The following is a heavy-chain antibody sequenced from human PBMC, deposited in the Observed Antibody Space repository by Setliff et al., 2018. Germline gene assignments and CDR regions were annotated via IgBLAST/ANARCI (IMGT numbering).Heavy chain of an antibody. CDR2: IYHSGST. CDR3: ARQPEGGYYDSSGYYGMAPYYFDY. CDR1: GYSISSGYY. Sequence: SETLSLTCAVSGYSISSGYYWGWTRQPPGKGLEWIGSIYHSGSTYYNPSLKSRVTISVDTSKNQFSLKLSSVTAADTAVYYCARQPEGGYYDSSGYYGMAPYYFDYWGQGTLVTVSS. V-gene: IGHV4-38-2*01. D-gene: IGHD3-22*01. J-gene: IGHJ4*02.